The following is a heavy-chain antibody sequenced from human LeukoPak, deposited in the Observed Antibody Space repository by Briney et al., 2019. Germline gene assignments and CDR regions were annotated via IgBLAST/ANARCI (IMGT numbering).Heavy chain of an antibody. D-gene: IGHD2-2*01. Sequence: ASVKVSCKASGYTFTSYAMHWVRQAPGQRLERMGWINAGNGNTKYSQKFQGRVTITRDTSASTAYMELSSLRSEDTAVYYCARAHRHGCSSTSCYPTFDPWGQGTLVTVSS. J-gene: IGHJ5*02. CDR2: INAGNGNT. V-gene: IGHV1-3*01. CDR3: ARAHRHGCSSTSCYPTFDP. CDR1: GYTFTSYA.